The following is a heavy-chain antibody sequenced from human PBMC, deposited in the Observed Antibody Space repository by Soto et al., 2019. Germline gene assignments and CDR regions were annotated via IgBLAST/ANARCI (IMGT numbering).Heavy chain of an antibody. Sequence: QVQLQQWGAGLLKPSETLSLTCAVYGGSFSGYYWSWIRQPPGKGLEWIGEINHSGSTNFNPSPKSRVTISVDTSMNQFSLKLSSVTAADTAVYYCAREARIAAAVGYYFDYWGQGTLVTVSS. CDR3: AREARIAAAVGYYFDY. CDR2: INHSGST. V-gene: IGHV4-34*01. D-gene: IGHD6-13*01. J-gene: IGHJ4*02. CDR1: GGSFSGYY.